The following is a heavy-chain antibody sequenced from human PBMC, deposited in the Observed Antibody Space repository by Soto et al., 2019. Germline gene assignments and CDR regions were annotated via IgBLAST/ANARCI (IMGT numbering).Heavy chain of an antibody. Sequence: LSLTCTFSGVSISSYSWSWIRQPAGKGLEWIGRIYTSGSTNYNPSLKSRVTMSVDTSKNQFSLKLSSVTAADTAVYYCARGYLVGATDPGWFDPWGQGTLVTVSS. V-gene: IGHV4-4*07. CDR3: ARGYLVGATDPGWFDP. D-gene: IGHD1-26*01. J-gene: IGHJ5*02. CDR2: IYTSGST. CDR1: GVSISSYS.